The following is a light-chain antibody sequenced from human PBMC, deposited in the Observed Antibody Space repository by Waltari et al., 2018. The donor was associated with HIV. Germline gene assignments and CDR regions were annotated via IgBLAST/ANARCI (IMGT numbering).Light chain of an antibody. J-gene: IGLJ3*02. CDR2: WNN. CDR3: SAWDASLSGWV. CDR1: SSNIGSNY. V-gene: IGLV1-47*01. Sequence: QSVLTQPHSASGTPGQRVTISCSGSSSNIGSNYVYWYQQLPGPAPKLLMYWNNQPPSGVPDRFAATKAGTSASLAISGHRSEDEADYYCSAWDASLSGWVFGGGTKLTVL.